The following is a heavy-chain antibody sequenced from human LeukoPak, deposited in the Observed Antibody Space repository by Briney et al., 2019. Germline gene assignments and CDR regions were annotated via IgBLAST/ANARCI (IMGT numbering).Heavy chain of an antibody. J-gene: IGHJ6*02. Sequence: GGSLRLSCAASGFTFSDYAMHWVRQAPGKGLEWVAVIAYGGTYTHHADSLKGRFTISRDNSRDTLYLQINSLRPEDTALYCCARNKAITAFFGMDVWGQGTTVIVSS. V-gene: IGHV3-30*03. CDR2: IAYGGTYT. CDR1: GFTFSDYA. CDR3: ARNKAITAFFGMDV. D-gene: IGHD2/OR15-2a*01.